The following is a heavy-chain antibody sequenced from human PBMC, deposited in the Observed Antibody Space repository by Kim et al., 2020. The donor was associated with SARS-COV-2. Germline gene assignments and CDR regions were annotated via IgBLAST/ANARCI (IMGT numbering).Heavy chain of an antibody. CDR2: INWSGTSA. CDR1: GFTFADYG. V-gene: IGHV3-20*04. Sequence: PGGSLRLSCTASGFTFADYGMTWVRQVPGKGLEWVSNINWSGTSADYSDSVRGRFTISRDNAKNTLYLQMDSLRVEDAAFYYCATVSLYAFHLWGQGTLVIVSS. CDR3: ATVSLYAFHL. J-gene: IGHJ3*01.